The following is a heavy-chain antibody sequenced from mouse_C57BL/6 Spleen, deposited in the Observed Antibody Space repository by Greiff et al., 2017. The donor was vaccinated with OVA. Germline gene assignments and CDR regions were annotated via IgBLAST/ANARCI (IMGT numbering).Heavy chain of an antibody. Sequence: VQLQQSGAELVKPGASVKISCKASGYAFSSYWMNWVKQRPGKGLEWIGQIYPGDGDTNYNGKFKGKATLTADKSSSTAYMQLSSLTSEDSAVYFCARHYYGSSYGGDYFDYWGQGTTLTVSS. CDR2: IYPGDGDT. D-gene: IGHD1-1*01. CDR1: GYAFSSYW. J-gene: IGHJ2*01. CDR3: ARHYYGSSYGGDYFDY. V-gene: IGHV1-80*01.